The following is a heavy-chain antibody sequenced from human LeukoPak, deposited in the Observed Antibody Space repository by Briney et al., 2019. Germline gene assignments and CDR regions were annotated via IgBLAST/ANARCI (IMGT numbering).Heavy chain of an antibody. CDR3: ARGNRMSIAARPDWFDP. V-gene: IGHV4-39*07. J-gene: IGHJ5*02. Sequence: SETLSLTCTVSGGSISSSSYYWGWIRQPPGKGLEWIGSIYYSGSTYYNPSLKSRVTISVDTSKNQFSLKLSSVTAADTAVYYCARGNRMSIAARPDWFDPWGQGTLVTVSS. D-gene: IGHD6-6*01. CDR2: IYYSGST. CDR1: GGSISSSSYY.